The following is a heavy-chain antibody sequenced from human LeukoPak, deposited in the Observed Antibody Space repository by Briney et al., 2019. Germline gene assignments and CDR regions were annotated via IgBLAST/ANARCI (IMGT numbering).Heavy chain of an antibody. V-gene: IGHV3-23*01. Sequence: SGGSLRLSCAASGFTFSSYAMSWVRQAPGKGLEWVSAISGSGGSTYYADSVKGRFTISRDNSKNTLYLQMNSLRAEDTAVYYCAKDRGYCSSTSCYRYFDYWGQGTLVTVSS. J-gene: IGHJ4*02. CDR3: AKDRGYCSSTSCYRYFDY. D-gene: IGHD2-2*01. CDR2: ISGSGGST. CDR1: GFTFSSYA.